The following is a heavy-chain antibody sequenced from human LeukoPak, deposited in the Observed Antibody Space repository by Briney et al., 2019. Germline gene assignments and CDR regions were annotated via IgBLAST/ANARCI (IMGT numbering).Heavy chain of an antibody. D-gene: IGHD6-19*01. Sequence: PGGSLRLSCAASGFTFSNAWMSWVRQAPGKGLEWVGRIKSKTDGGTTDYAAPVKGRFTISRDDSKNALYLQMNSLKTEDTAVYYCTTDLRYSSGWYGDYYGMDVWGQGTTVTVSS. J-gene: IGHJ6*02. CDR1: GFTFSNAW. CDR2: IKSKTDGGTT. CDR3: TTDLRYSSGWYGDYYGMDV. V-gene: IGHV3-15*01.